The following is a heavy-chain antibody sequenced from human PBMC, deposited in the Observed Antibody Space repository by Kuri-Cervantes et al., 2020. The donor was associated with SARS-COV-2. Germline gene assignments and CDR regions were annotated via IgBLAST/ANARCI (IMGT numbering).Heavy chain of an antibody. CDR2: ISGSGGST. D-gene: IGHD6-13*01. CDR1: GFTFSSYA. Sequence: GESLKISCAASGFTFSSYAMSWVRQAPGKGLEWVSAISGSGGSTYYADSVKGRFTISRDNSKNTLYLQMNSLRPEDTAVYYCARETPEHTSSWFDYWGQGSLVTVSS. J-gene: IGHJ4*02. CDR3: ARETPEHTSSWFDY. V-gene: IGHV3-23*01.